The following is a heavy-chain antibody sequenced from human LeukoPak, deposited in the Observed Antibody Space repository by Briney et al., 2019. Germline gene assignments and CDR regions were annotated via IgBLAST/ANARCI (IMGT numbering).Heavy chain of an antibody. Sequence: GGSLRLSCAASGFTLSSYTVNWVRQAPGKGLEWVSSISSSTSYIYYADSVKGRFTISKDNAKNSLYLQMNSLRAEDTAVYYCARAGGSTVSHSDYWGQGTLVTVSS. CDR2: ISSSTSYI. J-gene: IGHJ4*02. CDR1: GFTLSSYT. CDR3: ARAGGSTVSHSDY. D-gene: IGHD4-17*01. V-gene: IGHV3-21*01.